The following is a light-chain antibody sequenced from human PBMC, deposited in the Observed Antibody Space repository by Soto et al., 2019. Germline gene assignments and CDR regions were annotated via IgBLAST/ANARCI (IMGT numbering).Light chain of an antibody. J-gene: IGKJ4*01. CDR1: QSVGRS. Sequence: EIVLTQSPGTLSLSPGERGTLSCRASQSVGRSLAWYQKKAGQAHRLISYDASNRANGIPARISGSGSGTDFTLTISSLEPEDFAVYYCQQRTNWPQLTFGGGTKVDIK. CDR3: QQRTNWPQLT. CDR2: DAS. V-gene: IGKV3-11*01.